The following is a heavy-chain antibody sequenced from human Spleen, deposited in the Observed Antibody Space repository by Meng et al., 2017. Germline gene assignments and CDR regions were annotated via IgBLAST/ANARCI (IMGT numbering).Heavy chain of an antibody. CDR1: GGSFSGYY. D-gene: IGHD4-23*01. V-gene: IGHV4-34*01. J-gene: IGHJ6*02. CDR2: INHSGTT. Sequence: GSLRLSCAVNGGSFSGYYWAWIRQPPGKGLEWIAEINHSGTTNYNPSLESRATISEDTSKNQFSLKVNYVTAADTAIYYCERGLYGGNSFHYYYYGMDVWGQGTMVTVSS. CDR3: ERGLYGGNSFHYYYYGMDV.